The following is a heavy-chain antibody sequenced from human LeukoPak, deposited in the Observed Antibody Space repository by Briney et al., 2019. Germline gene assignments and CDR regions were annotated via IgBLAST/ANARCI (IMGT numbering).Heavy chain of an antibody. CDR1: GFTFSSYS. J-gene: IGHJ4*02. D-gene: IGHD4-23*01. CDR3: ARDQTRRYGGNGPWYLDY. Sequence: GGSLRLSCVVSGFTFSSYSMNWVRQAPGKGLEWVSSISSSSSYIYYADSVKGRFTISRDNANNSLYLQMDSLRAEDTAMYYCARDQTRRYGGNGPWYLDYWGQGIPVTVSS. CDR2: ISSSSSYI. V-gene: IGHV3-21*06.